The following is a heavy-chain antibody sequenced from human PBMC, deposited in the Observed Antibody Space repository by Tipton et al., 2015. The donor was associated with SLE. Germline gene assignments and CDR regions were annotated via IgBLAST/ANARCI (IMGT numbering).Heavy chain of an antibody. CDR3: SRDVAQNNFYGSGYSY. CDR1: GESFSGYY. J-gene: IGHJ4*02. CDR2: IKQDGSSK. D-gene: IGHD2-15*01. Sequence: GLVKPSETLSLTCAVYGESFSGYYWSWIRQPPGKGLEWVANIKQDGSSKYYLDSVKGRFTISRDNAKNSLYLQMNSLRAEDTAVYYCSRDVAQNNFYGSGYSYWGQGTLLTVSS. V-gene: IGHV3-7*01.